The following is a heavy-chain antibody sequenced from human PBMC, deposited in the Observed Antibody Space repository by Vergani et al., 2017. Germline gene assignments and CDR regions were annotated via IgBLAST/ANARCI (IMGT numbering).Heavy chain of an antibody. D-gene: IGHD2-21*01. V-gene: IGHV4-61*02. CDR1: GGSINSHNYY. CDR3: ARGSCLGGGCYKPLCGY. CDR2: IHTSGAT. J-gene: IGHJ4*02. Sequence: QVQLQESGPGLVKPSQTLSLTCTVSGGSINSHNYYWSWIRQPAGKGLEGIGRIHTSGATNYNPSLESRVTISEDTSKNQFSLNLTSVTAADTAVYFCARGSCLGGGCYKPLCGYWGQGILVTVAS.